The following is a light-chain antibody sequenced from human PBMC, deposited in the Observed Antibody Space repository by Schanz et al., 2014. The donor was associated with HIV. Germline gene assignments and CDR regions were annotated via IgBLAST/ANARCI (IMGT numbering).Light chain of an antibody. J-gene: IGLJ3*02. CDR3: CSCTNTXTWV. V-gene: IGLV2-14*03. CDR1: SSDLGRLNC. Sequence: QSALTQPASVSGSPGQSISISCTGTSSDLGRLNCVSWYQQHPGKAPKLVISDFANRPSGISPRFSASKSDNTASLTISGXXXEDEGDYYCCSCTNTXTWVFGGGXXLTVL. CDR2: DFA.